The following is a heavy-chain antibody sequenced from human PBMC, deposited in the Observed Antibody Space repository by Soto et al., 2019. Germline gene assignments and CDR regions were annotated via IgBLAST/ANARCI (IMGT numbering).Heavy chain of an antibody. D-gene: IGHD3-3*01. CDR1: GGSISSSSYY. CDR2: IYYSGST. J-gene: IGHJ3*02. CDR3: ARHQTYYDFWSGTNAFDI. Sequence: SETLSLTCTVSGGSISSSSYYWGWIRQPPGKGLEWIGSIYYSGSTYYNPSLKSRVTISVDTSKNQFSLKLSSVTAADTAVYYCARHQTYYDFWSGTNAFDIWGQGTMVTVSS. V-gene: IGHV4-39*01.